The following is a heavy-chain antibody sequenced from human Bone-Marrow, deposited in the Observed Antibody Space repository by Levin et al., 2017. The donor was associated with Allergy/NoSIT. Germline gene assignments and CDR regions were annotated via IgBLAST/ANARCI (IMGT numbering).Heavy chain of an antibody. Sequence: PGGSLRLSCAASGFTFSNAWMNWVRQAPGKGLEWVGRIKSKTDGGTTDYAAPVKGRFTISRDDSKNTLYLQMNSLKTEDTAVYYCTTEAYYYDSSGYYYSFDYWGQGTLVTVSS. CDR2: IKSKTDGGTT. V-gene: IGHV3-15*07. CDR1: GFTFSNAW. J-gene: IGHJ4*02. D-gene: IGHD3-22*01. CDR3: TTEAYYYDSSGYYYSFDY.